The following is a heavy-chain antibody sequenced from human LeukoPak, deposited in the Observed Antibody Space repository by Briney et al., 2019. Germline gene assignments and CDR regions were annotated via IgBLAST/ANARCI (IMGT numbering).Heavy chain of an antibody. J-gene: IGHJ3*02. CDR1: GFTFSSYW. CDR2: LNSDGSST. D-gene: IGHD4-23*01. CDR3: ARGGGNSWRAFGI. V-gene: IGHV3-74*01. Sequence: PGGSLRLSCAASGFTFSSYWMHWVRQAPGKGLVWVSRLNSDGSSTSYADSVKGRFTISRDNAKNTLYLQMNSLRAEDTAVYYCARGGGNSWRAFGIWGQGTMVTVSS.